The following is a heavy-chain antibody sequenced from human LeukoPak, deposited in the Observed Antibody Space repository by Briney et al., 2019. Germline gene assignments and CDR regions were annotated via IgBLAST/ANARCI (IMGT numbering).Heavy chain of an antibody. CDR1: GFTFSSYA. D-gene: IGHD2-2*01. Sequence: GGSLRLSCAASGFTFSSYAMSWVRQAPGKGLEWVSAISGSGGSTYYADSVKGRFTISRDNSKNTLYLQMNSLRAEDTAVYYCAKRARYCSSTSCLYFDYWGQGTLVTVSS. CDR2: ISGSGGST. V-gene: IGHV3-23*01. CDR3: AKRARYCSSTSCLYFDY. J-gene: IGHJ4*02.